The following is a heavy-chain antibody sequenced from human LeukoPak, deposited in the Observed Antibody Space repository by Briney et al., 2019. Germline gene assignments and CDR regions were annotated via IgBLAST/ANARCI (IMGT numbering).Heavy chain of an antibody. D-gene: IGHD6-25*01. J-gene: IGHJ4*02. Sequence: PSETLSLTCTVSGGSISSYYWSWIRQPPGKGLEWIGYIYYSGSTNYNPSLKSRVSISVDTSKNQFSLKLSSVTAADTAVYYCAAWAATRFDYWGQGTLVTVSS. CDR3: AAWAATRFDY. CDR1: GGSISSYY. CDR2: IYYSGST. V-gene: IGHV4-59*12.